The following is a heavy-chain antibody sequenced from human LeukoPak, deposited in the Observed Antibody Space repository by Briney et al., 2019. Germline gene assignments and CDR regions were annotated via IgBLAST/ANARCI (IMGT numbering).Heavy chain of an antibody. CDR1: GFTFSSFG. D-gene: IGHD6-19*01. CDR2: VSGDGRNK. V-gene: IGHV3-30*03. Sequence: GGSLRLSCVISGFTFSSFGMHWVRRAPGKGLEWVAAVSGDGRNKYYADSVKGRFTVSRDNFKNTLYLQMSSLRAEDTAMYYCATGHSSGWYYFDYWGQGTLVTVSS. CDR3: ATGHSSGWYYFDY. J-gene: IGHJ4*02.